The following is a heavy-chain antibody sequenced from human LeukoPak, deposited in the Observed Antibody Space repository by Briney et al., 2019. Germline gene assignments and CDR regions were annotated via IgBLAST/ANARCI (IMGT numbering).Heavy chain of an antibody. Sequence: ASVKVSCKASGGTFSSYTISWVRQAPGQGLEWMGRIIPILGIANYAQKFQGRVTITADKSTSTAYMELSSLRSEDTAVYYCARDISTYYYGSGSLHWGQGTLVTVSS. D-gene: IGHD3-10*01. CDR1: GGTFSSYT. J-gene: IGHJ4*02. CDR3: ARDISTYYYGSGSLH. CDR2: IIPILGIA. V-gene: IGHV1-69*04.